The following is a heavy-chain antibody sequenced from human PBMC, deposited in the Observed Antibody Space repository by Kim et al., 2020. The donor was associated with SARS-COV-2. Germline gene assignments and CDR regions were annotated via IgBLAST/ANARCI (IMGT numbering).Heavy chain of an antibody. CDR2: IKQDGSEK. CDR3: AREEGGYDSVHYYYYYGMDV. J-gene: IGHJ6*02. Sequence: GGSLRLSCAASGFTFSSYWMSWVRQAPGKGLEWVANIKQDGSEKYYVDSVKGRFTISRDNAKNSLYLQMNSLRAEDTAVYYCAREEGGYDSVHYYYYYGMDVWGQGTTVTVSS. D-gene: IGHD5-12*01. V-gene: IGHV3-7*01. CDR1: GFTFSSYW.